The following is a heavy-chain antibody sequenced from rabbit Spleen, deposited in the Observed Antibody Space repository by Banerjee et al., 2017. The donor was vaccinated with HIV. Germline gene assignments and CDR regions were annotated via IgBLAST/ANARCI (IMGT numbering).Heavy chain of an antibody. CDR1: GLDFNTNY. V-gene: IGHV1S40*01. CDR3: ARDTGTSFSTYGMDL. CDR2: IASGSSGYT. Sequence: QSLEESGGDLVKPGASLTLTCKASGLDFNTNYMCWVRQAPGKGLEWIACIASGSSGYTYSATWATGRFTISKTSSTTVTLQMTSLTAADTATYFCARDTGTSFSTYGMDLWGQGTLVTVS. D-gene: IGHD8-1*01. J-gene: IGHJ6*01.